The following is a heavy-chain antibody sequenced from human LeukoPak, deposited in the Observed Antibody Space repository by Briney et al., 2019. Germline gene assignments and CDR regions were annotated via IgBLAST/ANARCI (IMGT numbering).Heavy chain of an antibody. V-gene: IGHV3-30-3*01. CDR1: GFTFRSYA. J-gene: IGHJ3*02. Sequence: PGGSLRPSCAAPGFTFRSYAMHWARQAQGKGLEWVAVISYDGSNKYYADSGKGRLTISRDNSKNTLYQQMNSLRADDTAIYYCAREIEAFDIWGQGTMVTVSS. D-gene: IGHD3-22*01. CDR2: ISYDGSNK. CDR3: AREIEAFDI.